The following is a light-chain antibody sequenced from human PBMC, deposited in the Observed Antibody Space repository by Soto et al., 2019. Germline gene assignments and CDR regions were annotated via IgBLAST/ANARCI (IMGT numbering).Light chain of an antibody. CDR1: QTISSW. CDR2: KAS. J-gene: IGKJ1*01. V-gene: IGKV1-5*03. CDR3: QQYNSYPWT. Sequence: DIQMTQSPSTPSPSVGDRVTITCRASQTISSWLAWYQQKPGKAPKLLIYKASSLESGVPSRFSGSGSGTEFTLTISSLQPDDFATYYCQQYNSYPWTFGQGTKVDIK.